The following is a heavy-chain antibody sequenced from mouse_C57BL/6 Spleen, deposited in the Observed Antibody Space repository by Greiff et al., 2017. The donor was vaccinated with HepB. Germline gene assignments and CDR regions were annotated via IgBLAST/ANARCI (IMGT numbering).Heavy chain of an antibody. J-gene: IGHJ1*03. D-gene: IGHD1-1*01. V-gene: IGHV1-82*01. CDR3: AGGYYGGSDRYWYFDV. CDR1: GYAFSSSW. Sequence: VQLQQSGPELVKPGASVKISCKASGYAFSSSWMNWVKQRPGKGLEWIGRIYPGDGDTNYNGKFKGKATLTADKSSSTAYVPLSSLTSEDSAVYFCAGGYYGGSDRYWYFDVWGTGTTVTVSS. CDR2: IYPGDGDT.